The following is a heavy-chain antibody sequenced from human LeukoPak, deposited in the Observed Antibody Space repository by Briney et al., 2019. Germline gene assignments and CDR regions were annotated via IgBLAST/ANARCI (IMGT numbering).Heavy chain of an antibody. CDR3: VRDSNFKIDY. CDR2: INHDGSDI. V-gene: IGHV3-74*01. CDR1: GFTVSTYV. J-gene: IGHJ4*02. Sequence: HSGGSLRLSCAVSGFTVSTYVMHWVRRAPGEGLVWVSRINHDGSDISYADSVKGRSTISRDNAKNTLYLQMNSLRADDTAIYYRVRDSNFKIDYWGQGTLVTVFS. D-gene: IGHD5-24*01.